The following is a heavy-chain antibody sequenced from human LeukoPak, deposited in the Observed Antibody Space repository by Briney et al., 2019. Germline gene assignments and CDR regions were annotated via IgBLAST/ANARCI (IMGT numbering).Heavy chain of an antibody. CDR3: ARSSRIAAAFGY. V-gene: IGHV1-2*02. J-gene: IGHJ4*02. D-gene: IGHD6-13*01. CDR1: GYTFTGYY. CDR2: INPNSGGT. Sequence: GASVKVSCKASGYTFTGYYMHWVRQAPGQGLEWMGWINPNSGGTNYAQKFQGRVTMTRDTSISTAYMELRSLRSDDTAMYYCARSSRIAAAFGYWGQGTLVTVSS.